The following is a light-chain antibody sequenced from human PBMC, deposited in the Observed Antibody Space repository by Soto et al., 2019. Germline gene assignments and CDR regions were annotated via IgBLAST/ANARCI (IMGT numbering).Light chain of an antibody. V-gene: IGLV2-11*01. Sequence: QSVLTQPRSVSGSPGQSVTISCTGTSGDVGGYNYVSWYQHHPGRAPKLMIYDVSRRPSGVPDRFSGSNSGNTASLTISGLQAEDEADYYCCSYAGTDTYVFGTGTKLTVL. CDR1: SGDVGGYNY. CDR3: CSYAGTDTYV. CDR2: DVS. J-gene: IGLJ1*01.